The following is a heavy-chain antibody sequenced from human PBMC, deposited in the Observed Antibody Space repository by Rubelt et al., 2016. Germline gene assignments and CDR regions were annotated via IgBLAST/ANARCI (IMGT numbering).Heavy chain of an antibody. Sequence: EVQLVESGGGLVQPGRSLRLSCAASGFTFSNYWMTWVRQAPGKGLEWVANIKQDGSEKYYVDSVKGRFTISRDNAKNSLYLQMNSLRAEDTAVYYCAREEYTKYYYFYGLDVWGQGTTVTVSS. CDR2: IKQDGSEK. J-gene: IGHJ6*02. D-gene: IGHD6-6*01. V-gene: IGHV3-7*01. CDR1: GFTFSNYW. CDR3: AREEYTKYYYFYGLDV.